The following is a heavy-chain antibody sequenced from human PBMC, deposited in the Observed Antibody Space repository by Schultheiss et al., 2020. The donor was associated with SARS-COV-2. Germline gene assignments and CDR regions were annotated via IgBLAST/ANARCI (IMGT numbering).Heavy chain of an antibody. Sequence: SETLSLTCAVYGGSFSGYYWSWIRQPPGKGLEWIGEINHSGSTNYNPSLKSRVTMSVDTSKNQFSLKLSSVTAADTAVYYCARQRVAGWFDPWGQGTLVTVSS. CDR3: ARQRVAGWFDP. CDR1: GGSFSGYY. J-gene: IGHJ5*02. V-gene: IGHV4-34*01. D-gene: IGHD3-10*01. CDR2: INHSGST.